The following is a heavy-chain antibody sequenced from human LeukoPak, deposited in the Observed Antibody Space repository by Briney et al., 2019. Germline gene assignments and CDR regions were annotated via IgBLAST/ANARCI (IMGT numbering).Heavy chain of an antibody. CDR2: ISGSGSST. CDR3: AKGGITMVRGVLYYYYMDV. Sequence: SGGSLRLSCVATGFTFSSHAMSWVRQAPGKGLEWVSGISGSGSSTYYADSVKGRLTISRDNSKNTLYLQMNSLRAEDTAVYYCAKGGITMVRGVLYYYYMDVWGKGTTVTVSS. V-gene: IGHV3-23*01. J-gene: IGHJ6*03. CDR1: GFTFSSHA. D-gene: IGHD3-10*01.